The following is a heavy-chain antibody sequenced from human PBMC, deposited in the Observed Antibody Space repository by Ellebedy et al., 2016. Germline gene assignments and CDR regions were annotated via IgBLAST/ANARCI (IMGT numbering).Heavy chain of an antibody. Sequence: SETLSLXXTVSGGSISSSSYYWGWIRQPPGKGLEWIGSIYYSGSTYYNPSLKSRVTISVDTSKNQFSLKLSSVTAADTAVYYCASRRRLGVITMVRGAAALFDYWGQGTLVTVSS. J-gene: IGHJ4*02. CDR2: IYYSGST. CDR3: ASRRRLGVITMVRGAAALFDY. V-gene: IGHV4-39*01. D-gene: IGHD3-10*01. CDR1: GGSISSSSYY.